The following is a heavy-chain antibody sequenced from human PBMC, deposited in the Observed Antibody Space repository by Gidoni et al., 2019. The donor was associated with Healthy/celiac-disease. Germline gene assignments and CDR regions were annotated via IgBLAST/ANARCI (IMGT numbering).Heavy chain of an antibody. D-gene: IGHD6-6*01. V-gene: IGHV1-69*01. CDR1: GGTFTSYP. CDR3: ARDPEYSSSSGALDY. J-gene: IGHJ4*02. CDR2: IIPIFGTA. Sequence: QVQLVQSGAEVKKPGSSVKASCKASGGTFTSYPISWVRQAPGQGLEWMGGIIPIFGTANYAQKFQGRVTITADESTSTAYMELSSLRSEDTAVYYCARDPEYSSSSGALDYWGQGTLVTVSS.